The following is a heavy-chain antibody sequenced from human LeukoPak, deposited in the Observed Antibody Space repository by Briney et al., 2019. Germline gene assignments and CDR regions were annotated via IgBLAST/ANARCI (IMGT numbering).Heavy chain of an antibody. Sequence: GESLKISCKGSGYSFTSYWIGWVRQMPGKGLEWMGIIYPGDSDTRYSPSFQGRVTISADKSISTAYLQWSSLKASDSAMYYCATQGVEDSFLYYMDVWGKGTTVTVSS. V-gene: IGHV5-51*01. CDR3: ATQGVEDSFLYYMDV. D-gene: IGHD2-15*01. CDR2: IYPGDSDT. CDR1: GYSFTSYW. J-gene: IGHJ6*03.